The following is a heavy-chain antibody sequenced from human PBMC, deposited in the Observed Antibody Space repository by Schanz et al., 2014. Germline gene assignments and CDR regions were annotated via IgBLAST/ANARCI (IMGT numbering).Heavy chain of an antibody. CDR2: IKSKTDGGTT. V-gene: IGHV3-15*01. D-gene: IGHD2-15*01. CDR1: GFTLSNAW. J-gene: IGHJ4*02. Sequence: EVHLVESGGGLVKPGGSLRLSCAASGFTLSNAWMSWVRQAPEKGVEWVGRIKSKTDGGTTDFAAPVKGRFSISRDDSKNTLYLQMNSMKTDNTAVYYCTSAVRATFGYFAYWGQGTLLVTVSS. CDR3: TSAVRATFGYFAY.